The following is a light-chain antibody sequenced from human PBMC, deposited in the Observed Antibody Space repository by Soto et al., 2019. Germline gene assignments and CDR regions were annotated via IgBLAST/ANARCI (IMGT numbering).Light chain of an antibody. Sequence: EIVLTQSPGTLSLSPGQRATLSCRASQSVSSSYLAWYQQKLGQTPRLLIYGASTRATGIPDRFSGSGSGTDFTLTISRLEPEDFAVDYCQQYGSSPLPFCGGTKVEIK. CDR3: QQYGSSPLP. CDR1: QSVSSSY. V-gene: IGKV3-20*01. CDR2: GAS. J-gene: IGKJ4*01.